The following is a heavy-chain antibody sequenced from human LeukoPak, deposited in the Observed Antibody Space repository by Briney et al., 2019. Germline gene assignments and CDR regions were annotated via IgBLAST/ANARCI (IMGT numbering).Heavy chain of an antibody. J-gene: IGHJ4*02. CDR3: ARDLVTMVRGVIVRYFDY. CDR1: GGSIRSSYYY. V-gene: IGHV4-30-4*08. D-gene: IGHD3-10*01. CDR2: IYYSGST. Sequence: PSETLSLTCTVSGGSIRSSYYYWGWIRQPPGKGLEWIGYIYYSGSTYYNPSLKSRVTISVDTSKNQFSLKLSSVTAADTAVYYCARDLVTMVRGVIVRYFDYWGQGTLVTVSS.